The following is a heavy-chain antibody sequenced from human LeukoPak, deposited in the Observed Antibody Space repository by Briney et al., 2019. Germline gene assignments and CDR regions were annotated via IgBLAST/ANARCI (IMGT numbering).Heavy chain of an antibody. V-gene: IGHV3-23*01. CDR1: GFTFSSYA. D-gene: IGHD1-26*01. J-gene: IGHJ4*02. CDR3: ARSGSPLYFDY. Sequence: GGSLRLSCAASGFTFSSYAMSRVRQAPRKGLEWVSAISGSGGSTYYADSVKGRFTISRDNSKNTLYLQMNSLRAEDTAVYYCARSGSPLYFDYWGQGTLVTVSS. CDR2: ISGSGGST.